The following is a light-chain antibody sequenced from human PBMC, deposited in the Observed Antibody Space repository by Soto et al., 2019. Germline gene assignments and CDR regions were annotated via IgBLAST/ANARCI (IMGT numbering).Light chain of an antibody. CDR2: AAS. CDR1: QSITSY. Sequence: DIQMTQSPSSLSASVGDRVTITCRASQSITSYLNWYQQKPGKAPQLLIYAASILQSGVPSRFSGSGSGTDFTLTISSLQPEDFANYFCQQSYTTPWTFGQGTKVEVK. J-gene: IGKJ1*01. V-gene: IGKV1-39*01. CDR3: QQSYTTPWT.